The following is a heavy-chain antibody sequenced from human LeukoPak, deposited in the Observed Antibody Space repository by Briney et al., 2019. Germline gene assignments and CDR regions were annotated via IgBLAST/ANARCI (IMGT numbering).Heavy chain of an antibody. D-gene: IGHD3-10*01. V-gene: IGHV1-69*05. CDR1: GGTFSSYA. Sequence: SVKVSCKASGGTFSSYAISWVRQAPGQGLEWMGGIIPIFGTANYAQKFQGRVTITTDESTSTAYMELSSLRSEDTAVYYCARDDYRGVTNFDPWGQGTLVTVSS. J-gene: IGHJ5*02. CDR2: IIPIFGTA. CDR3: ARDDYRGVTNFDP.